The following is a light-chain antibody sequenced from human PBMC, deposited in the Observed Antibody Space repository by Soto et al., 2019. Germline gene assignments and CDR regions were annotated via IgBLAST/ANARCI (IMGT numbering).Light chain of an antibody. V-gene: IGLV4-69*01. CDR2: LNSDGSH. CDR1: SGHSSYA. J-gene: IGLJ2*01. Sequence: QLVLTQSPSASASLGASVRLTCTLSSGHSSYAIAWHQQQPEKGPRFLMKLNSDGSHSKGDVISDRFSGSSSGAERYLTISSLQSEDEADYYCQTWGSGIQVFGGGTQLTVL. CDR3: QTWGSGIQV.